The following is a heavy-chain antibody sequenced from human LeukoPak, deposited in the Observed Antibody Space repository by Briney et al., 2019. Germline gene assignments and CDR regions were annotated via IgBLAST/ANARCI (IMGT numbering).Heavy chain of an antibody. CDR2: ISGSGGST. Sequence: PGGSLRLSCAASGFTFSSYAMSWVRQAPGKGLEWVSAISGSGGSTYYADSVKGRFTISRDNSKNTLYLQMNSLRAEDTAVYYCAKDLGVGATKASGAFDIWGQGTMVTVSS. CDR3: AKDLGVGATKASGAFDI. V-gene: IGHV3-23*01. CDR1: GFTFSSYA. D-gene: IGHD1-26*01. J-gene: IGHJ3*02.